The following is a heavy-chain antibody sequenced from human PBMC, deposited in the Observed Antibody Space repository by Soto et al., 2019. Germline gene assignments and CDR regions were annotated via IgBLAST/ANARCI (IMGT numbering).Heavy chain of an antibody. CDR1: GGSISSGGYY. CDR3: ARAETDAFDI. J-gene: IGHJ3*02. CDR2: IYYSGST. Sequence: SETLSLTCTVSGGSISSGGYYWSWIRQHPGKGLEWIGYIYYSGSTYYNPSLKSRVTISVDTSKNQFSLKLSSVTAADTAVYYCARAETDAFDIWGQGTMVTVSS. V-gene: IGHV4-31*03.